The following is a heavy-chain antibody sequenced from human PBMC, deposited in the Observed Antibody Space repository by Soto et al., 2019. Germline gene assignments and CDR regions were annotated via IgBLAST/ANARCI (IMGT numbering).Heavy chain of an antibody. J-gene: IGHJ4*02. CDR1: GFTFSSYG. CDR2: ISYDGSNK. Sequence: GGSLRLSCAASGFTFSSYGMHWVRQAPGKGLEWVAVISYDGSNKYYADSVKGRFTISRDNSKNTLYLQMNSLRAEDTAVYYCAKDFSGYGYFDYWGQGT. V-gene: IGHV3-30*18. CDR3: AKDFSGYGYFDY. D-gene: IGHD5-12*01.